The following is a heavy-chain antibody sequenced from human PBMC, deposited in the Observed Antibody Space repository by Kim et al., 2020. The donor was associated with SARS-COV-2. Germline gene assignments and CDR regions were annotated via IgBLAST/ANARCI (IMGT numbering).Heavy chain of an antibody. J-gene: IGHJ6*01. D-gene: IGHD4-4*01. V-gene: IGHV3-30*18. CDR1: GFTFSSYG. Sequence: GGSLRLSCAASGFTFSSYGMHWVRQAPGKGLEWVAVISYDGSNKYYADSVKGRFTISRDNSKNTLYLQMNSLRAEDTAVYYCAKEIGNPRVPSISNNYY. CDR2: ISYDGSNK. CDR3: AKEIGNPRVPSISNNYY.